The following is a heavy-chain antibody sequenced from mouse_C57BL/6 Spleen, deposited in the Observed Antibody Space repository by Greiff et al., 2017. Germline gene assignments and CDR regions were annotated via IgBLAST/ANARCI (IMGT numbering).Heavy chain of an antibody. CDR1: GYSITSGYY. V-gene: IGHV3-6*01. Sequence: EVQRVESGPGLVKPSQSLSLTCSVTGYSITSGYYWNWIRQFPGNKLEWMGYISYDGSNNYNPSLKNRISITRDTSKNQFFLKLNSVTTEDTATYYCARGGHGAMDYWGQGTSVTVSS. CDR2: ISYDGSN. CDR3: ARGGHGAMDY. J-gene: IGHJ4*01.